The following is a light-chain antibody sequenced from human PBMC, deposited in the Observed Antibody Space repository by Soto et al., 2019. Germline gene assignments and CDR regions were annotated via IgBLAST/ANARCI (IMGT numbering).Light chain of an antibody. CDR1: QGVSAY. V-gene: IGKV1-39*01. Sequence: DIQMTQSPSSLSASVGDRVTITCRASQGVSAYLLWYQQRQGRAPKLLIYAASNLLSGVPSRFSGSGSGTIFTPPIRSLKPEDLETYSCQQIKKPPPILGRGTKLE. CDR3: QQIKKPPPI. CDR2: AAS. J-gene: IGKJ2*01.